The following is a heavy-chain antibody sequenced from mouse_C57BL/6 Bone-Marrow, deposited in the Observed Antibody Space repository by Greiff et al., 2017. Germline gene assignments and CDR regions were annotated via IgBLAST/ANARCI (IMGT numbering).Heavy chain of an antibody. Sequence: QVQLQQSGAELVRPGTSVKMSCKASGYTFTNYWIGWAKQRPGHGLEWIGDIYPGGGYTNYNEKFKGKATLTADKSSSTAYMQFSSLTSEDSAIYNGARYYVHWYFDVWGTGTTVTVSS. CDR3: ARYYVHWYFDV. V-gene: IGHV1-63*01. J-gene: IGHJ1*03. CDR1: GYTFTNYW. D-gene: IGHD1-1*01. CDR2: IYPGGGYT.